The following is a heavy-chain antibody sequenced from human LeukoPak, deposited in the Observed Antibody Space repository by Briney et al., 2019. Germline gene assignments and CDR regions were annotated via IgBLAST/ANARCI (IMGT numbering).Heavy chain of an antibody. CDR2: INHSGST. V-gene: IGHV4-34*01. CDR1: GGSFSGYY. CDR3: ARGLSTPRYYYDSSGYYRTYYYYYMDV. Sequence: PSETLSLTCAVYGGSFSGYYWSWIRQPPGKGLEWIGEINHSGSTNYNPTLKSRVTISVDTSKNQFSLKLSSVTAADTAVYYCARGLSTPRYYYDSSGYYRTYYYYYMDVWGKGTTVTVSS. J-gene: IGHJ6*03. D-gene: IGHD3-22*01.